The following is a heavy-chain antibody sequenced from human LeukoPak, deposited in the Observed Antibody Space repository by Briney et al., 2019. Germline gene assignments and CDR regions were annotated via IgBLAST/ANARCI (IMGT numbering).Heavy chain of an antibody. CDR3: ARGGSLSWILFTGFDP. CDR2: IYHSGST. J-gene: IGHJ5*02. Sequence: PSQTLTLTCTVSGGSISSGSYYWSWIRQPAGKGLEWIGYIYHSGSTYYNPSLKSRVTISVDRSKNQFSLKLSSVTAADTAVYYCARGGSLSWILFTGFDPWGQGTLVTVSS. CDR1: GGSISSGSYY. D-gene: IGHD2-15*01. V-gene: IGHV4-30-2*01.